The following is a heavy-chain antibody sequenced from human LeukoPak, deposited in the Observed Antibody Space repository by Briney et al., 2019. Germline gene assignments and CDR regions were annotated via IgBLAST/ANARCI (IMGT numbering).Heavy chain of an antibody. Sequence: ASVKVSCKASGYTFTIYYMHWVRQAPGQGLEWMGIINPSGGSTTYAQKFQGRVTMTRDMSTSTVYMDLSSLTSEDTAVYYCARGPSYLWDGGSYWFDPWGQGTLVTVSS. D-gene: IGHD2-15*01. CDR3: ARGPSYLWDGGSYWFDP. CDR2: INPSGGST. V-gene: IGHV1-46*01. J-gene: IGHJ5*02. CDR1: GYTFTIYY.